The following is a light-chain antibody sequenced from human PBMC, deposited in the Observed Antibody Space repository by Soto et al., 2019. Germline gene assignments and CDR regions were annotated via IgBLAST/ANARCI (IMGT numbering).Light chain of an antibody. CDR1: QSVSSN. J-gene: IGKJ1*01. Sequence: EIVLTQSPGTLSLSPGERATLSCRASQSVSSNLAWYQQKPGQAPRLLIYGASTRATGIPARFSGSGSGTEFTLTISSPQSEDFAVYYCQQYNNWPPTWTFGQGTKVDIK. CDR3: QQYNNWPPTWT. CDR2: GAS. V-gene: IGKV3-15*01.